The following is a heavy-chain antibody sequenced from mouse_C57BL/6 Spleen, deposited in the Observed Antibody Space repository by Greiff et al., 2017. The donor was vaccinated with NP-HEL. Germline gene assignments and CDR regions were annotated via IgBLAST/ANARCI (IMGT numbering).Heavy chain of an antibody. CDR1: GYTFTDYN. CDR2: INPNNGGT. CDR3: ARSSDYYGSSYWYFDV. J-gene: IGHJ1*03. D-gene: IGHD1-1*01. V-gene: IGHV1-22*01. Sequence: EVQLQQSGPELVKPGASVKMSCKASGYTFTDYNMHWVKQSHGKSLEWIGYINPNNGGTSYNQKFKGKATLTVNKSSSTAYMALRSLTSEDSAVYYCARSSDYYGSSYWYFDVWGTGTTVTVSS.